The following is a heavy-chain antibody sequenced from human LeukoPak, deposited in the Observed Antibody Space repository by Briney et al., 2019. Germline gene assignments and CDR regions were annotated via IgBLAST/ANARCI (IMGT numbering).Heavy chain of an antibody. D-gene: IGHD2-8*01. Sequence: GGSLRLSCAASGFTFSSYGMHWVRQAPGKGLDWLAVISSDGSENYYADSVKGRFTISRDNSKNTLYLQMNSRRTEDTAVYYCAKSHDEWTRIDYWGQGTLVTVSS. CDR2: ISSDGSEN. V-gene: IGHV3-30*18. CDR1: GFTFSSYG. J-gene: IGHJ4*02. CDR3: AKSHDEWTRIDY.